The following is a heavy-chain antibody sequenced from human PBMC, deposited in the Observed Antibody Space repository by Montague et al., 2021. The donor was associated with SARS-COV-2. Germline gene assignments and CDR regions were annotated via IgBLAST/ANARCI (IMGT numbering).Heavy chain of an antibody. Sequence: SLRLSCAASGFTFSSYAMHWVRQAPGKGLEWVAVISDDGSNKYYADSVKGRFTISRDNSKNTLYLQMNSLRAEDTAVYCCASRENYGSGSHFQHWGQGTLVTVSS. CDR2: ISDDGSNK. CDR3: ASRENYGSGSHFQH. V-gene: IGHV3-30-3*01. D-gene: IGHD3-10*01. J-gene: IGHJ1*01. CDR1: GFTFSSYA.